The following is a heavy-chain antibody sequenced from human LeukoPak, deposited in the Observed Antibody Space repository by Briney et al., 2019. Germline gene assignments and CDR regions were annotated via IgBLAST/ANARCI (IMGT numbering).Heavy chain of an antibody. CDR2: IYYSGIT. D-gene: IGHD6-13*01. V-gene: IGHV4-38-2*02. CDR3: ASLVYSNSWFPARVMDA. J-gene: IGHJ6*03. CDR1: GYSISSGYY. Sequence: SETLSLTCTVSGYSISSGYYWGWIRQPPGRGLEWIGNIYYSGITYYDPSLKSRLTISVDMSKSQFSLKLISVTAADTAVYYCASLVYSNSWFPARVMDAWGKGTTVTVSS.